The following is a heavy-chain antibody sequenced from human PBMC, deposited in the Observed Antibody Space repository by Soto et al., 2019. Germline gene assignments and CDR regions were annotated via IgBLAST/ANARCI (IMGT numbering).Heavy chain of an antibody. V-gene: IGHV4-34*01. CDR1: GGSFSGYY. Sequence: SETLSLTCAVYGGSFSGYYWSWIRQPPGKGLEWIGEINHSGSTNYNPSLKSRVTISVDTSKNQFSLKLSSVTAADTAVYYCARGVTVVTYLNPFAYWGQGTLVTVSS. CDR3: ARGVTVVTYLNPFAY. CDR2: INHSGST. J-gene: IGHJ4*02. D-gene: IGHD2-21*02.